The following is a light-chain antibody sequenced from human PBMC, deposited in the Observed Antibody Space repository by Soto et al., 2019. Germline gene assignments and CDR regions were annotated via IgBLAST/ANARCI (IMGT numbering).Light chain of an antibody. Sequence: QSALTQPASVSGSPGRSTPFPAPGTARNVGGYNYFPWYQKHPGKAPKLRIDEFTKRPSGVPDGFSGSKSGNKASLTVSGLLAEDEADYYCSSHAGINNVVFGGGTKLTFL. CDR2: EFT. CDR1: ARNVGGYNY. V-gene: IGLV2-8*01. J-gene: IGLJ3*02. CDR3: SSHAGINNVV.